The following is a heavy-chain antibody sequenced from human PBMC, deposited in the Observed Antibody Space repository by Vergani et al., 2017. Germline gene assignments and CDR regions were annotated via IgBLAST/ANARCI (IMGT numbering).Heavy chain of an antibody. CDR1: GYPFTSYY. CDR3: AREQGYCSSTSCHGFDC. V-gene: IGHV1-46*03. Sequence: QVQLVQSGAEVKKPGASVKVSCKASGYPFTSYYMHWVRQAPGQGLEWMGIINPSGGSTSYAQKFQGRVTMTRDTPTSTVYMELSSLRSEDTAVYYCAREQGYCSSTSCHGFDCWGQGTVVTVSS. CDR2: INPSGGST. J-gene: IGHJ4*02. D-gene: IGHD2-2*01.